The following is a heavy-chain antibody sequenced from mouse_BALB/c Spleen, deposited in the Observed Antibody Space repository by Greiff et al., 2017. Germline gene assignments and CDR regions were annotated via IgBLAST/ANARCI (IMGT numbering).Heavy chain of an antibody. CDR1: GYTFTDYA. J-gene: IGHJ4*01. CDR2: ISTYYGDA. CDR3: ARSGDYYAMDY. D-gene: IGHD3-1*01. Sequence: VHLVESGAELVRPGVSVKISCKGSGYTFTDYAMHWVKQSHAKSLEWIGVISTYYGDASYNQKFKGKATMTVDKSSSTAYMELARLTSEDSAIYYCARSGDYYAMDYWGQGTSVTVSS. V-gene: IGHV1S137*01.